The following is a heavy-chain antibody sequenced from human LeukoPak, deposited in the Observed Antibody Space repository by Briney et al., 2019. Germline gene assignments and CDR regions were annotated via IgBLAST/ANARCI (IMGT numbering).Heavy chain of an antibody. Sequence: PGRSLRLSRAASGFTFSTYPMHWVRQAPGKGLEWVTLISYDGTKQYYADSVKGRFTISRDNSKDTLYLQMNSLRAEDTAVYYCARAILTGCCGNWFDPWGQGTLVTVSS. CDR3: ARAILTGCCGNWFDP. V-gene: IGHV3-30*04. CDR2: ISYDGTKQ. CDR1: GFTFSTYP. J-gene: IGHJ5*02. D-gene: IGHD3-9*01.